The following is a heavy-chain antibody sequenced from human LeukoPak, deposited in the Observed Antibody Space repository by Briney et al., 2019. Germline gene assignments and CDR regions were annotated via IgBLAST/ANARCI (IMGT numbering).Heavy chain of an antibody. CDR3: ARIDAVAATPTSFDY. J-gene: IGHJ4*02. D-gene: IGHD6-19*01. V-gene: IGHV4-59*01. CDR2: IYYSGST. Sequence: SETLSLTCAVYGGSFSGYYWSWIRQPPGKGLEWVGYIYYSGSTNYHPSLKSRVTISVDTSKIQFSLRLSSVTAADTAVYYWARIDAVAATPTSFDYWGQGTLVTVSS. CDR1: GGSFSGYY.